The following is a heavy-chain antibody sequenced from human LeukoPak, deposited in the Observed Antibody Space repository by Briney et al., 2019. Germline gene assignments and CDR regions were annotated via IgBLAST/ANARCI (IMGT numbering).Heavy chain of an antibody. CDR1: GFTFSSYA. Sequence: GGSLRLSCAASGFTFSSYAMHWVRQAPGKGLEWVAVISYDGSNKYYADSVKGRFTISRDNSKNTLYLQMNSLRAEDTAVYYRARDYNEWELLYYFDYWGQGTLVTVSS. CDR2: ISYDGSNK. CDR3: ARDYNEWELLYYFDY. J-gene: IGHJ4*02. D-gene: IGHD1-26*01. V-gene: IGHV3-30-3*01.